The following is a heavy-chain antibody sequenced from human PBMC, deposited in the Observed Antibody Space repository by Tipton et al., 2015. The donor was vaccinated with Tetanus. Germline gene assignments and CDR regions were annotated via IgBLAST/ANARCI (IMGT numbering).Heavy chain of an antibody. Sequence: LRLSCTVSGGSISSSSYYWGWIRQPPGKGLEWIGTIYYSGSTYYNPSLKSRVTISVDTSKNQFSLKLSSVTAADTAVYYCARRNPSGLWFGELDSSFDYWGQGTLVTVSS. CDR1: GGSISSSSYY. CDR3: ARRNPSGLWFGELDSSFDY. J-gene: IGHJ4*02. CDR2: IYYSGST. D-gene: IGHD3-10*01. V-gene: IGHV4-39*01.